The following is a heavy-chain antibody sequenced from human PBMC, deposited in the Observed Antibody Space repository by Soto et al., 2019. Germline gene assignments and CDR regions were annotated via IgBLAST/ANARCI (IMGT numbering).Heavy chain of an antibody. CDR1: GFTFSSYA. D-gene: IGHD5-12*01. Sequence: EVQLLESGGGLVQPGGSLRLSCAASGFTFSSYAMSWVRQAPGKGLEWVSAISGSGGSTYYADSVKGRFTISRDNSKNTLYRQMSSLRAEDTAVYYCAKDYSGYDISGGGDAFDICGQGTMVTVSS. J-gene: IGHJ3*02. CDR2: ISGSGGST. CDR3: AKDYSGYDISGGGDAFDI. V-gene: IGHV3-23*01.